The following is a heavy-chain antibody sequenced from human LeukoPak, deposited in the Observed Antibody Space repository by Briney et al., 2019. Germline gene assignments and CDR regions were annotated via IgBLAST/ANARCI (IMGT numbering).Heavy chain of an antibody. D-gene: IGHD2-21*02. CDR1: GFTFSVYY. Sequence: GGSLRLSCAASGFTFSVYYVSWIRQAPGKGLEWVSYISSDGRATYYADSVKGRFTSSRDNAKKSVYLEMNNLRAEDTAVYYCAKDPYCGGDCYSGSLDAFDIWGQGTMVTVSS. CDR3: AKDPYCGGDCYSGSLDAFDI. V-gene: IGHV3-11*01. CDR2: ISSDGRAT. J-gene: IGHJ3*02.